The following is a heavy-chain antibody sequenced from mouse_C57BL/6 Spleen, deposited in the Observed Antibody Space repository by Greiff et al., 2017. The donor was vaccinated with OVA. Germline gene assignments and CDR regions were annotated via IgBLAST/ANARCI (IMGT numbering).Heavy chain of an antibody. D-gene: IGHD2-3*01. J-gene: IGHJ2*01. CDR2: IDPEDGEN. CDR3: ARVYDGSYFDY. Sequence: VQLQQSGAELVKPGASVKLSCTASGFNIKDYYMHWVKQRTEQGLEWIGRIDPEDGENKYAPKFQGKATITADTSSNTAYLQLSSLTSEDTAVYYCARVYDGSYFDYWGQGTTLTVSS. CDR1: GFNIKDYY. V-gene: IGHV14-2*01.